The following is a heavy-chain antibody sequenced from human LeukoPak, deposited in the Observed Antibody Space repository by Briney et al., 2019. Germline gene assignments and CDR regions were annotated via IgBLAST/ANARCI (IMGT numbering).Heavy chain of an antibody. CDR3: AALLGAVAGTFDY. J-gene: IGHJ4*02. D-gene: IGHD6-19*01. Sequence: SETLSLTCAVYGGSFSGYYWSWIRQPPGKGLEWIGEINHSGSTNYNPSLKSRVTISVGTSKNQFSLKLSSVTAADTAVYYCAALLGAVAGTFDYWGQGTLVTVSS. V-gene: IGHV4-34*01. CDR1: GGSFSGYY. CDR2: INHSGST.